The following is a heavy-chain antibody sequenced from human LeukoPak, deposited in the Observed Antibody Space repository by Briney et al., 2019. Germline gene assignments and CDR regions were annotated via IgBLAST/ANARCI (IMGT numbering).Heavy chain of an antibody. CDR3: ARHEDIVVVVAATDAFDI. CDR2: ISGSGGST. D-gene: IGHD2-15*01. CDR1: GFTFSSYA. V-gene: IGHV3-23*01. Sequence: PGGSLRLSCAASGFTFSSYAMSWVRQAPGKGLEWVSAISGSGGSTYYADSVKGRFTISRENSKNTLYLQMNSLRAEDTAVYYCARHEDIVVVVAATDAFDIWGQGTMVTVSS. J-gene: IGHJ3*02.